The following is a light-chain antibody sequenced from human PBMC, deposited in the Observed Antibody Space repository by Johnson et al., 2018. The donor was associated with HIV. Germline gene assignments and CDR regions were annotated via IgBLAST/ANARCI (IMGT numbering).Light chain of an antibody. V-gene: IGLV1-51*01. CDR1: SSNIGNNY. CDR2: DNN. CDR3: GTWDSGLGAVYV. J-gene: IGLJ1*01. Sequence: QSVLTQPPSVSAAPGQKVTISCSGSSSNIGNNYVSWYQQLPGTVPKLLIYDNNKRPSGIPDRFSGSKSGTSATLGITGLQTGDEADYYCGTWDSGLGAVYVFGPWTKVTVL.